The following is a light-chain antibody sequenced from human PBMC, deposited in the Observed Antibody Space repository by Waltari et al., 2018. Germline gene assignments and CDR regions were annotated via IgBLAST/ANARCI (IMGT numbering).Light chain of an antibody. J-gene: IGLJ3*02. CDR1: SRDVGAFNR. V-gene: IGLV2-18*02. CDR2: EVT. Sequence: QSALTQPPSVSGSPGQSVTISCPGTSRDVGAFNRVSWYQQPPGTAPKVMIYEVTNRPSGVPDRFSGSKSGNTASLIISGLQAEDEADYYCSSYTSTNTWVFGGGTKLTVL. CDR3: SSYTSTNTWV.